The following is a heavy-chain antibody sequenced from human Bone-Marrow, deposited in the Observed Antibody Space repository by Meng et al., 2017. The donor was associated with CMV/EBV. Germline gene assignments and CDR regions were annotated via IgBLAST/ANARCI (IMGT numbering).Heavy chain of an antibody. Sequence: GESLKISCAASGFTFSSYAMSWVRQAPGKGLEWVSAISGSGGSTYYADSAKGRFTISRDNSKNTLYLQMNSLRAEDTAVYYCAKKSGEYYYYDMDVWGQGTTVTVSS. J-gene: IGHJ6*02. D-gene: IGHD2-15*01. V-gene: IGHV3-23*01. CDR2: ISGSGGST. CDR1: GFTFSSYA. CDR3: AKKSGEYYYYDMDV.